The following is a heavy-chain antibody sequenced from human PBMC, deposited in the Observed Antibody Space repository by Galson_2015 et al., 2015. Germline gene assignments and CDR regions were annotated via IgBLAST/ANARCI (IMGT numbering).Heavy chain of an antibody. CDR3: ARDLTSWLFDF. CDR2: IMEDGTEK. Sequence: SLRLSCASSGFTFNSYGMSWVRQAPGKGLEWVASIMEDGTEKYYVDSVKGRFTISRDNSKKSLYMQMNSLRAEDTAVYHCARDLTSWLFDFWGQGTMVTVSS. CDR1: GFTFNSYG. J-gene: IGHJ3*01. V-gene: IGHV3-7*03. D-gene: IGHD5-24*01.